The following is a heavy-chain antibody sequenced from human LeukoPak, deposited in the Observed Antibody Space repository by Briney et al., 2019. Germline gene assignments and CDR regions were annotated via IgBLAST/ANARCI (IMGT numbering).Heavy chain of an antibody. Sequence: GGSLRLSCAASGFILSSFAMSWVRQAPGKGLEWVSAISGSGESRYYGDPVKGRFTISRDNSKNTLYLQMNSLRAEDTAVYYCAKDMMIVSRGAFDLWGQGTMDTVSS. V-gene: IGHV3-23*01. CDR3: AKDMMIVSRGAFDL. J-gene: IGHJ3*01. CDR2: ISGSGESR. D-gene: IGHD3-22*01. CDR1: GFILSSFA.